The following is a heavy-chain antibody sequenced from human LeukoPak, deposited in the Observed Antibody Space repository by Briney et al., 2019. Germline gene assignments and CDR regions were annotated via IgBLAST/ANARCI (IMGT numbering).Heavy chain of an antibody. CDR2: ISSSGSTI. CDR1: GFTFSSYE. Sequence: GGSLRLPCAASGFTFSSYEMNWVRQAPGKGLEWVSYISSSGSTIYYADSVKGRFTISRDNAKNSLYLQMNSLRAEDTAVYYCARDLSGYDYFDYWGQGTLVTVSS. D-gene: IGHD5-12*01. V-gene: IGHV3-48*03. CDR3: ARDLSGYDYFDY. J-gene: IGHJ4*02.